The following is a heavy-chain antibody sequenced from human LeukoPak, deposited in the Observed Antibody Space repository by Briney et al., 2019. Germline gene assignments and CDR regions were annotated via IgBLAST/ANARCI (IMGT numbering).Heavy chain of an antibody. J-gene: IGHJ4*02. D-gene: IGHD6-19*01. CDR2: IFYSGNT. V-gene: IGHV4-59*08. Sequence: SETLSLTCTVSGGSISSYYWSWIRQPPGKGLEWIGDIFYSGNTNYNPSRKSRVTKSIDTSKNQFSLKLSSVTAADTAVYYCARYSSGWSYLEYWGQGILVTVSS. CDR3: ARYSSGWSYLEY. CDR1: GGSISSYY.